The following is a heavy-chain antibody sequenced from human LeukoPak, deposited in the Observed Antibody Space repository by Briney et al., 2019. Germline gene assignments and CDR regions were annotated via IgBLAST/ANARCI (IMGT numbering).Heavy chain of an antibody. J-gene: IGHJ4*02. V-gene: IGHV4-39*01. CDR2: IYYSGST. Sequence: PSETLSLTCTVSGGSISSSSSYYWGWIRQPPGKGLEWIGSIYYSGSTYYNPSLKSRVTISVDTSKNQFSLKLSSVTAADTAVYYCARQEGQLWFSSGVYWGQGTLVTVSS. D-gene: IGHD5-18*01. CDR1: GGSISSSSSYY. CDR3: ARQEGQLWFSSGVY.